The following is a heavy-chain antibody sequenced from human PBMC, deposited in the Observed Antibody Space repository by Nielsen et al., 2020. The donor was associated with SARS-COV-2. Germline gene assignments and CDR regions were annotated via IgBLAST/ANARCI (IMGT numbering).Heavy chain of an antibody. V-gene: IGHV4-31*03. CDR1: GDSITFSGSY. Sequence: LRLSCTVSGDSITFSGSYWTWIRHHPLRGLEWLGHRSHDGNTYSNPSLQSRLIISVDTSKNQFSLKLSSVTAADTAVYYCARDQREYSYGYIPCFGYWGQGTLVTVSS. CDR3: ARDQREYSYGYIPCFGY. J-gene: IGHJ4*02. D-gene: IGHD5-18*01. CDR2: RSHDGNT.